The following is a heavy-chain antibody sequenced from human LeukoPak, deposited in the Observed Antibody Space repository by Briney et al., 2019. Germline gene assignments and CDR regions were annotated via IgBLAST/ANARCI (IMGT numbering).Heavy chain of an antibody. D-gene: IGHD3-22*01. CDR3: ARGLGSSSGYSLDY. CDR2: INHSGST. CDR1: GGSFSGYY. J-gene: IGHJ4*02. Sequence: PSETLSLTCAVYGGSFSGYYWSWIRQPPGKGLEWIGEINHSGSTNYNPSLKSRVTISVDTSKNQFSLKLSSVTAADTAAYYCARGLGSSSGYSLDYWGQGTLVTVSS. V-gene: IGHV4-34*01.